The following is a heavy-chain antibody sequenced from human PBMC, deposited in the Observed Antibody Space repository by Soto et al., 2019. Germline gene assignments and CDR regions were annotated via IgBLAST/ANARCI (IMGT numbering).Heavy chain of an antibody. CDR3: ARDGVWFGGLFGMDV. J-gene: IGHJ6*02. V-gene: IGHV4-31*03. Sequence: QVQLQESGPGLVKPSQTLSLTCTVSGGSISSGGYYWSWIRQHPGKGLEWIGYIYYSGSTYYNPALKRRVTISVDTSKNQFSLKLSSVTAADTAVYYCARDGVWFGGLFGMDVWGQGTTVTVSS. CDR1: GGSISSGGYY. CDR2: IYYSGST. D-gene: IGHD3-10*01.